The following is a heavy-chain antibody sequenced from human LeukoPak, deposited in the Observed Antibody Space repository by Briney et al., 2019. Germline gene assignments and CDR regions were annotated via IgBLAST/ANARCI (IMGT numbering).Heavy chain of an antibody. J-gene: IGHJ4*02. CDR3: TRMTTGHDY. V-gene: IGHV4-34*01. CDR2: INHIGYT. Sequence: LETLSLTSAVSRVSSAVYSSCCVGQTPGKGRQWIGEINHIGYTNDNPSLKSRVTLSIDTSRKQFSLNLRSVTVADAGTYYCTRMTTGHDYWGQGTLVTVSS. CDR1: RVSSAVYS. D-gene: IGHD4-17*01.